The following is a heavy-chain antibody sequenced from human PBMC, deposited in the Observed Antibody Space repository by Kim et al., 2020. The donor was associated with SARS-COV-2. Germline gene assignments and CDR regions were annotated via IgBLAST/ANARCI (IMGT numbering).Heavy chain of an antibody. V-gene: IGHV4-39*01. Sequence: PLKSRVAISVDTSKNQFSLKLSSVTAADTAVYYCAAPYQLTYYYYGMDVWGQGTTVTVSS. CDR3: AAPYQLTYYYYGMDV. J-gene: IGHJ6*02. D-gene: IGHD2-2*01.